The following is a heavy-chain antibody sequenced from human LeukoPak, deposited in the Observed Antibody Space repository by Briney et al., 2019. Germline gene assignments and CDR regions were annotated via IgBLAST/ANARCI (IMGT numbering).Heavy chain of an antibody. Sequence: PGGSLRLSCVASGFTFNSYAMSWVRQAPGKGLEWVSGISGSGGSTYYADYVKGRFTISRDNSKSTLYLQMNSLGAEDTALYYCAKDNGYCTSTSCFLEYWGQGTLVTASS. CDR3: AKDNGYCTSTSCFLEY. CDR2: ISGSGGST. V-gene: IGHV3-23*01. CDR1: GFTFNSYA. D-gene: IGHD2-2*03. J-gene: IGHJ4*02.